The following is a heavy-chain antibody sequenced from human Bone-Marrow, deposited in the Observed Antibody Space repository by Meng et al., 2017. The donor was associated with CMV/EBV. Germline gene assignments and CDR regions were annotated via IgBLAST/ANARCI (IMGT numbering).Heavy chain of an antibody. J-gene: IGHJ5*02. CDR1: ACSISSSSYY. Sequence: LPLRELVLGRVKPQESLSPTCTVSACSISSSSYYWGWIRQSPGKGLEWIGSIYYSGSTYYNPSLKSRVTISVDTSKNQFSLKLSSVTAADTAVYYCARGGYDYVWGSWGWFDPWGQGTLVTVSS. V-gene: IGHV4-39*07. D-gene: IGHD3-16*01. CDR3: ARGGYDYVWGSWGWFDP. CDR2: IYYSGST.